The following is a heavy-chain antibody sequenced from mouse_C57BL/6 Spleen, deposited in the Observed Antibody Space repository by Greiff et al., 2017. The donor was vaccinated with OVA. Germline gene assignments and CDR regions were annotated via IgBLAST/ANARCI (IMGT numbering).Heavy chain of an antibody. CDR2: IYPRDGST. CDR3: AREDDGYYVGYAMDY. D-gene: IGHD2-3*01. CDR1: GYTFTDHT. V-gene: IGHV1-78*01. J-gene: IGHJ4*01. Sequence: VQLQQSAAELVKPGASVKISCKVSGYTFTDHTIHWMKQRPEQGLEWIGYIYPRDGSTKYNEKFKGKATVTADKSSSTAYMQLNSLTSEDSAVYFCAREDDGYYVGYAMDYWGQGTSVTVSS.